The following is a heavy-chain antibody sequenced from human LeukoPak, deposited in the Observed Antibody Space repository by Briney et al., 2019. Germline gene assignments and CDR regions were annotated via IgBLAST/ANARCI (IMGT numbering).Heavy chain of an antibody. CDR1: GFTFSSYS. D-gene: IGHD2-2*01. Sequence: PGGSLRLSCAASGFTFSSYSMNWVRQAPGKGLEWVSSISSSSSYIYYADSVKGRFTISRDNAKNSLYLQMNSLRAEDTAVYYCARGGCSSTSCSRPYYYYYMDVWGKGTTVTVSS. J-gene: IGHJ6*03. CDR3: ARGGCSSTSCSRPYYYYYMDV. V-gene: IGHV3-21*01. CDR2: ISSSSSYI.